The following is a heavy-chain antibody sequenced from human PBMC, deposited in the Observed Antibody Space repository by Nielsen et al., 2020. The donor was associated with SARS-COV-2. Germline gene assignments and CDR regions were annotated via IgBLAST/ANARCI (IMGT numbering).Heavy chain of an antibody. D-gene: IGHD3-10*01. CDR1: GVSISSGGYS. J-gene: IGHJ6*02. V-gene: IGHV4-30-2*01. Sequence: SETLSLTCVVSGVSISSGGYSWSWIRQPPGKGLEWIGYIYHTGSTNYNPSLKTRVTISVDTSKNQFSLKLSSVTAADTAVYYCAREALKELLWFGESSSYYGMDVWGQGTTVTVSS. CDR3: AREALKELLWFGESSSYYGMDV. CDR2: IYHTGST.